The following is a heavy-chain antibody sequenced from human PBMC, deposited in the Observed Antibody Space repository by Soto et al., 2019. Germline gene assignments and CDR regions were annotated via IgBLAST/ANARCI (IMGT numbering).Heavy chain of an antibody. CDR2: ISYDGSNK. D-gene: IGHD6-19*01. J-gene: IGHJ4*02. CDR3: AKDSPVADY. CDR1: GFTFSDYG. V-gene: IGHV3-30*18. Sequence: GVLRLSCAASGFTFSDYGMHWVRQAPGKGLEWVAVISYDGSNKYYADSVKGRFTISRDDSKNTLYLQMNSLRTEDTALYYCAKDSPVADYWGQGTLVTVSS.